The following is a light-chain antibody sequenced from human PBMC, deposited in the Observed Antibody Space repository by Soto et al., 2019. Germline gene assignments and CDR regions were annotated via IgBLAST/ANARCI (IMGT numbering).Light chain of an antibody. CDR2: EVT. V-gene: IGLV2-14*01. J-gene: IGLJ3*02. Sequence: QSVLTQPASVSGSPGQSITISCTGTSSDVGPYNYVSWYQHHPGKAPKLRIYEVTKRPSGVSNRFSGSKSGNTASLTISGLQAEDEADYYCSSYTTSSTLVFGGGTKLTVL. CDR3: SSYTTSSTLV. CDR1: SSDVGPYNY.